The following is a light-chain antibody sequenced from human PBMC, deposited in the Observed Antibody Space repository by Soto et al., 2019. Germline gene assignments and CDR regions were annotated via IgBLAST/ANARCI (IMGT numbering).Light chain of an antibody. J-gene: IGKJ4*01. CDR3: QQYGSSPLT. CDR2: GAS. CDR1: QSVSSSY. V-gene: IGKV3-20*01. Sequence: EIVLTQSPGTLSLSPGERATLSCMASQSVSSSYLAWYQQKPGQAPRLIIYGASSRATGIPDRFSGSGSGTDFTLTISRLEPEDFAVYYCQQYGSSPLTFGGGTKVDIK.